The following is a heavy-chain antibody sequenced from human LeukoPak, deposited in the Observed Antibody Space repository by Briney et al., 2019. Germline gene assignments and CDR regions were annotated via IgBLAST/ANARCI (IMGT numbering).Heavy chain of an antibody. Sequence: SETLSLTCAVYGGSFSGYYWSWIRQPPGKGLEWFGEINHSGSTNYNPSLKSRVTMSVDTSKNQFSLKLSSVTAADTTVYYCARTSYYYGSGSYYADIWGQGTMVTVSS. J-gene: IGHJ3*02. D-gene: IGHD3-10*01. CDR2: INHSGST. CDR1: GGSFSGYY. V-gene: IGHV4-34*01. CDR3: ARTSYYYGSGSYYADI.